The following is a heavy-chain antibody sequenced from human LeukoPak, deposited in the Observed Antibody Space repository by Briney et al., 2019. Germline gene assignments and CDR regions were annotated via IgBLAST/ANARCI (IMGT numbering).Heavy chain of an antibody. Sequence: GGSLRLSCAASGFTFSSYAMSWVRQAPGKGLEWASSISSSSSYIYYADSVKGRFTISRDNAKNSLYLRMNSLRAEDTAVYYCARDRDLDYWGQGTLVTVSS. CDR2: ISSSSSYI. CDR3: ARDRDLDY. J-gene: IGHJ4*02. CDR1: GFTFSSYA. V-gene: IGHV3-21*01.